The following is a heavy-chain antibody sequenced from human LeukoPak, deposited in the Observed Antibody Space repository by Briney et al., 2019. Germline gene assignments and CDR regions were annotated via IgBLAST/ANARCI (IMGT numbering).Heavy chain of an antibody. CDR3: AKSPPPSDRGDFSYHFDF. Sequence: GGSLRLSCAASGFTFSTCAMSWVRQAPGKGVEWVAGIASSLGATYYADSVKGRFRISRDNSKSTLNLQMNRLRTEDTAIYYCAKSPPPSDRGDFSYHFDFWGQGTLVTVSS. V-gene: IGHV3-23*01. D-gene: IGHD4-17*01. J-gene: IGHJ4*02. CDR1: GFTFSTCA. CDR2: IASSLGAT.